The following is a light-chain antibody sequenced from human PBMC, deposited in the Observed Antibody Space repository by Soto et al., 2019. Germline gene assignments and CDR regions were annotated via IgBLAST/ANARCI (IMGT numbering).Light chain of an antibody. CDR1: QSVSSSF. J-gene: IGKJ1*01. CDR2: GAS. V-gene: IGKV3-20*01. CDR3: QQYGSSPQWT. Sequence: EIVLTQSPGTLSLSPGERATLSCRASQSVSSSFLAWYQQKPGQAPRLLIYGASSRATGIPDRFSGSGSETDFTLTISRLEPEDFAVYYCQQYGSSPQWTFGQGTKVDIK.